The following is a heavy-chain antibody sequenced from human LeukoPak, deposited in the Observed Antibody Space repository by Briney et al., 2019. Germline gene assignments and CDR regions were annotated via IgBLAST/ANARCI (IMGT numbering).Heavy chain of an antibody. CDR1: GFTFSSYE. Sequence: GGSLRLSCAASGFTFSSYEMNWVRQAPGKGLEWVSSISSSSTYIYYTDSVKGRFTISRDNAKNSLYLQMNSLRAEDTAVYYCARDLYSGSSPPLDYWGQGTLVTVSS. D-gene: IGHD1-26*01. CDR3: ARDLYSGSSPPLDY. CDR2: ISSSSTYI. V-gene: IGHV3-21*01. J-gene: IGHJ4*02.